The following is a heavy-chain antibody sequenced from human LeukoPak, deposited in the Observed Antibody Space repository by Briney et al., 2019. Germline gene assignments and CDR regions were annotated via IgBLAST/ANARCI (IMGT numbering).Heavy chain of an antibody. V-gene: IGHV1-8*01. CDR2: MNPNNGNT. D-gene: IGHD6-19*01. J-gene: IGHJ4*02. Sequence: ASVKVSCKAPGYTFTSYDINWVRQATGQGLEWMGWMNPNNGNTGYAQKFQGRVTMTRNTSISTAYMELSSLRSEDTAVYYCASRGTAVASFDYWGQGTLVTVSS. CDR3: ASRGTAVASFDY. CDR1: GYTFTSYD.